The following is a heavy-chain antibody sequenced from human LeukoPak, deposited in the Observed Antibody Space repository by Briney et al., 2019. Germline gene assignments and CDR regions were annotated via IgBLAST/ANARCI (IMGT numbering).Heavy chain of an antibody. J-gene: IGHJ3*02. CDR2: ITHSGST. D-gene: IGHD3-10*01. Sequence: PSETLSLTCAVYPGSFSGYYWSWIRQPPGKGLEWIGEITHSGSTNYNPSLRSRVTISVDTSKNQFSLKLSSVTAADTAVYYCASSLPDMVRGVMGAFDIWGQGTMVTVSS. V-gene: IGHV4-34*01. CDR3: ASSLPDMVRGVMGAFDI. CDR1: PGSFSGYY.